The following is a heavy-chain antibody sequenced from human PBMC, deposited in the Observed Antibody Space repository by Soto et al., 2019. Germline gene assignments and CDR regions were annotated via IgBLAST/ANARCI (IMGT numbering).Heavy chain of an antibody. J-gene: IGHJ4*02. CDR1: GFTFSNYA. CDR3: AKSVGYSYGPFDY. D-gene: IGHD5-18*01. V-gene: IGHV3-23*01. CDR2: ISGSGGST. Sequence: GGSLRLSCAASGFTFSNYAMSWVRQAPGKGLEWVSAISGSGGSTYYADSVKGRFTISRDNSKNRLYLQMNSLRAEGTAVYYCAKSVGYSYGPFDYWSQGTLVTVSS.